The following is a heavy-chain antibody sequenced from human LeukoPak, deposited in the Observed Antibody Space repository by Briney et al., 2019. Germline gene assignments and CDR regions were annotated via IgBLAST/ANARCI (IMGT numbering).Heavy chain of an antibody. CDR1: GGSFSGYY. D-gene: IGHD2-2*01. Sequence: SETLSLTCAVYGGSFSGYYWSWIRQPPGKGLEWLGEINHSGSTNYNPSLKSRVTISVDTSKNQFSLKLSSVTAADTAVYYCARTSSTSPGGGYYFDYWGQGTLVTVSS. CDR2: INHSGST. CDR3: ARTSSTSPGGGYYFDY. J-gene: IGHJ4*02. V-gene: IGHV4-34*01.